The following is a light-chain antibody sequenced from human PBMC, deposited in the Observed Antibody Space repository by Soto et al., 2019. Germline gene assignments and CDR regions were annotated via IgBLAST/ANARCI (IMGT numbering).Light chain of an antibody. V-gene: IGKV3-20*01. CDR3: QQYGYLPLT. Sequence: EIVLTQSPGTLSLSPGERATLSCRASQSVSSSYLAWYQQKPGQAPRLLIYGASNRATGIPDRFSGSGSGTDFTLTISRLEPEDSAVYYCQQYGYLPLTFGGGTNAEIK. CDR1: QSVSSSY. J-gene: IGKJ4*01. CDR2: GAS.